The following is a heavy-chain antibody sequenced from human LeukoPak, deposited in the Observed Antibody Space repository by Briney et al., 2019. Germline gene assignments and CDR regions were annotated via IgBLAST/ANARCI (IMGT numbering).Heavy chain of an antibody. V-gene: IGHV4-59*08. Sequence: PSETLCLSCAVSGVSISSYDWSWVRQPPGEGLEWIGNIFYSGSPNYKSSLKSRVTTSFDTSKNQFSLKLSSVTAADTAVYYCARVGHIVAAGTYDYWGQGTLVTVSS. J-gene: IGHJ4*02. CDR3: ARVGHIVAAGTYDY. CDR2: IFYSGSP. D-gene: IGHD6-13*01. CDR1: GVSISSYD.